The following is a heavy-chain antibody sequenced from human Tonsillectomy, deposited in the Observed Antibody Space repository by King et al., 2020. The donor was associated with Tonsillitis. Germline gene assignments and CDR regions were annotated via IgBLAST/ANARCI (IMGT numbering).Heavy chain of an antibody. J-gene: IGHJ4*02. Sequence: VQLVESGGGVVQPGRSLRLSCAASGFTFSSYAMHWVRQAPGKGLEWVAVISYDGNNKYYADSVRGRFTISRDKSKNTLYLQMNSLRAAETAVYYCASDSIDDYGDTGYFDYWGQGTLVTVSS. CDR2: ISYDGNNK. CDR3: ASDSIDDYGDTGYFDY. D-gene: IGHD4-17*01. CDR1: GFTFSSYA. V-gene: IGHV3-30-3*01.